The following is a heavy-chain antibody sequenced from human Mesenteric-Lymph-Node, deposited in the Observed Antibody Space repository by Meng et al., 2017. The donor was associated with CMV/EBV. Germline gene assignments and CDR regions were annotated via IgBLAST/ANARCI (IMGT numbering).Heavy chain of an antibody. Sequence: SETLSLTCSVSGGSISNYYWSWIRQTPGKGLEWIGYIYYSGTTDYNPSLKSRVTISVDTSKNQFSLRLNSVTAADTAVYYCARSGDFYYDRSDYWGQGTLVTVSS. CDR3: ARSGDFYYDRSDY. J-gene: IGHJ4*02. CDR1: GGSISNYY. D-gene: IGHD3-22*01. CDR2: IYYSGTT. V-gene: IGHV4-59*01.